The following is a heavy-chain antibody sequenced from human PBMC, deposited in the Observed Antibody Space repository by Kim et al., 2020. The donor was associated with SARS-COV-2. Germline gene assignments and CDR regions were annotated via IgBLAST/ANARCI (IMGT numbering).Heavy chain of an antibody. Sequence: SRVTISVDTSKHQFSLKLSSVTAADTAVYYCARGMRQWLVRGPYYYYMDVWGKGTTVTVSS. J-gene: IGHJ6*03. CDR3: ARGMRQWLVRGPYYYYMDV. V-gene: IGHV4-34*01. D-gene: IGHD6-19*01.